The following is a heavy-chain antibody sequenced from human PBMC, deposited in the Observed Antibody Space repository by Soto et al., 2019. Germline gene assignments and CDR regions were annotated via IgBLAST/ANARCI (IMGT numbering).Heavy chain of an antibody. CDR1: GGSISSSNYY. J-gene: IGHJ4*02. Sequence: SETLSLTCTVSGGSISSSNYYWGWIRQPPGKGLEWIGSIYYSGITYYNPSLKSRVTISVDTSKNQFSLNLSSVTAADTAVYYCARLRFPASGGQFLYFDYWGQGTLVTVSS. V-gene: IGHV4-39*01. CDR2: IYYSGIT. CDR3: ARLRFPASGGQFLYFDY. D-gene: IGHD5-12*01.